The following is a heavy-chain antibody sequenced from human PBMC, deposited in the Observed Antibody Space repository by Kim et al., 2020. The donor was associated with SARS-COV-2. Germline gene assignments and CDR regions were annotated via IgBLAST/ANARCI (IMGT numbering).Heavy chain of an antibody. V-gene: IGHV3-30*02. D-gene: IGHD2-15*01. CDR3: AKDWAFPGGAFDI. Sequence: AGSVKCRFTTSSDNSKNTLYLQMNSMRAEDTAVHYCAKDWAFPGGAFDIWGQGTMVTVSS. J-gene: IGHJ3*02.